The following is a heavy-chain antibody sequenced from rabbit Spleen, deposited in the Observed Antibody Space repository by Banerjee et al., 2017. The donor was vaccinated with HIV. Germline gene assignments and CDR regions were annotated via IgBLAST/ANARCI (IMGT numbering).Heavy chain of an antibody. J-gene: IGHJ3*01. CDR3: ARARDTYDDIGDYARLDL. D-gene: IGHD2-1*01. CDR1: GLDFSSSYW. Sequence: QQQLVEYGGDLVQPEGSLTLTCKASGLDFSSSYWICWVRQAPGKGLEWIGYIDPVFGFTNYANSVKGRFTISRDNAQNTVFLQMTSLPAADTATYFCARARDTYDDIGDYARLDLWGPGTLVTVS. V-gene: IGHV1S45*01. CDR2: IDPVFGFT.